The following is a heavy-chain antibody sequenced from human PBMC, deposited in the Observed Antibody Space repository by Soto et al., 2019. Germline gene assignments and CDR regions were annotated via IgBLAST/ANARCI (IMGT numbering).Heavy chain of an antibody. D-gene: IGHD5-12*01. CDR1: GYTFTSYD. V-gene: IGHV1-8*01. CDR2: MNPNSGNT. CDR3: ASTPSGYSGYDYSYYYGMDV. Sequence: ASVKVSCKASGYTFTSYDINWVRQATGQGLEWMGWMNPNSGNTGYAQKFQGRVTMTRNTSISTAYMELSSLRSEDTAVYYCASTPSGYSGYDYSYYYGMDVWGQGTTVTVSS. J-gene: IGHJ6*02.